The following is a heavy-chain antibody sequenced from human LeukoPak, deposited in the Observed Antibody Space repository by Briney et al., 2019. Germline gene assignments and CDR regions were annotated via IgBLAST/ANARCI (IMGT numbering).Heavy chain of an antibody. D-gene: IGHD4-17*01. J-gene: IGHJ4*02. CDR2: ISSSGSTI. V-gene: IGHV3-48*03. CDR3: ARDQIGVTTPWGRFDY. CDR1: GFTFSSYE. Sequence: GGSLRLSCAASGFTFSSYEMNWVRQAPGKGLEWVSYISSSGSTIYYADSVKGRFTISRDNAKNSLYLQMNSLRAEDTAVYYCARDQIGVTTPWGRFDYWGQGTLVTVSS.